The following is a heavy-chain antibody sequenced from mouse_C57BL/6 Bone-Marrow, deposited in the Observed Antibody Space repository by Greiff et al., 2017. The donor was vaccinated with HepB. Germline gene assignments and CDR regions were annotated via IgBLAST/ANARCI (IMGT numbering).Heavy chain of an antibody. CDR2: IYPRSGNT. CDR1: GYTFTSYG. D-gene: IGHD1-1*01. V-gene: IGHV1-81*01. Sequence: QVQLKESGAELARPGASVKLSCKASGYTFTSYGISWVKQRTGQGLEWIGEIYPRSGNTYYNEKFKGKATLTADKSSSTAYMELRSLTSEDSAVYFCALYYYGSSKNYWGQGTTLTVSS. J-gene: IGHJ2*01. CDR3: ALYYYGSSKNY.